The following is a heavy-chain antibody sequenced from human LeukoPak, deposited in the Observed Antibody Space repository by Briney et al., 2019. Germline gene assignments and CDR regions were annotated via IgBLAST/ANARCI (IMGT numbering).Heavy chain of an antibody. CDR1: GFTFSSYA. V-gene: IGHV3-23*01. CDR3: AKDLGYYDSSGYYLNWFDP. CDR2: ISGSGGST. Sequence: GGSLRLSCAASGFTFSSYAMSWVRQAPGKGLEWVSAISGSGGSTYYADPVKGRFTISRDNSKNTLYLQMNSLRAEDTAVYYCAKDLGYYDSSGYYLNWFDPWGQGTLVTVSS. D-gene: IGHD3-22*01. J-gene: IGHJ5*02.